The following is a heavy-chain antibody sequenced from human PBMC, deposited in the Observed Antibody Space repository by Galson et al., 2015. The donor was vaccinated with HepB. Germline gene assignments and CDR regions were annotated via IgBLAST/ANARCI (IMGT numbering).Heavy chain of an antibody. CDR1: GSMFTSYW. CDR2: IDPSDSHT. D-gene: IGHD6-13*01. CDR3: TFKGVTAASGEYDY. J-gene: IGHJ4*02. Sequence: QSGAEVKKPGESLRISCKVSGSMFTSYWISWVRQMPGKGLEWMGRIDPSDSHTNYSPSLQGHVTISADRSMNTAYLQWSSLGASDSAMYYCTFKGVTAASGEYDYWGQGTLVTVSS. V-gene: IGHV5-10-1*01.